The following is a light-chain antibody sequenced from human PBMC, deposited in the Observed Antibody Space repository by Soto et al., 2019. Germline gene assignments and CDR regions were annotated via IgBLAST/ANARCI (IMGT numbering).Light chain of an antibody. Sequence: DLQMTQSPSTLSASVGDRVTITCRASQSIGKWLAWYQQKAGKAPKLLIYDTSILESGVSDRFSGSGYGTEVTLTISSLQPDDFATYYCQHYNSYSEAFGQGTKVDIK. CDR1: QSIGKW. V-gene: IGKV1-5*01. CDR3: QHYNSYSEA. J-gene: IGKJ1*01. CDR2: DTS.